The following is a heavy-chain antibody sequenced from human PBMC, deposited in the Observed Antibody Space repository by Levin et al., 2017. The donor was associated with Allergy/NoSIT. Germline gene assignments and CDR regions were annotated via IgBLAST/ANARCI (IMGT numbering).Heavy chain of an antibody. CDR2: ISYDGSNK. V-gene: IGHV3-30-3*01. CDR3: ARDLLPNVDTAMALPLDY. J-gene: IGHJ4*02. Sequence: LSLTCAASGFTFSSYAMHWVRQAPGKGLEWVAVISYDGSNKYYADSVKGRFTISRDNSKNTLYLQMNSLRAEDTAVYYCARDLLPNVDTAMALPLDYWGQGTLVTVSS. D-gene: IGHD5-18*01. CDR1: GFTFSSYA.